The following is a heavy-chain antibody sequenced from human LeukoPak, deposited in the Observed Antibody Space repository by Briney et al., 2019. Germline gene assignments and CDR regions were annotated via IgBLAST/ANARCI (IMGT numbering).Heavy chain of an antibody. CDR2: ISSSGSNI. J-gene: IGHJ4*02. CDR3: ACSIRCRLHPDY. Sequence: GGSLRLSCAASGFTFSSYGMNWVRQAPGKGLEWVSYISSSGSNIYYADSVKGRFTISRDNAKNSLSLQMNNLRAEDTAVYYCACSIRCRLHPDYWGGRTLVTVSS. D-gene: IGHD4-11*01. V-gene: IGHV3-48*04. CDR1: GFTFSSYG.